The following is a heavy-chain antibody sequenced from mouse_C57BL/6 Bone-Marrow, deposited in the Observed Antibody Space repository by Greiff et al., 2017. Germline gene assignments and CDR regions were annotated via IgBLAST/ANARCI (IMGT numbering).Heavy chain of an antibody. CDR1: GFSINSDCY. CDR2: TFYSGIP. D-gene: IGHD1-1*01. V-gene: IGHV3-3*01. Sequence: EVNLVESGPSLVRPSQTLSLTCTVTGFSINSDCYWIWIRQFPGNKLEYIGYTFYSGIPYYNPSLESRTYITRDTSKNQFSLKLSSVTTEDTATYYCAPEFITTVVATYDFDYWGQGTTLTVSS. J-gene: IGHJ2*01. CDR3: APEFITTVVATYDFDY.